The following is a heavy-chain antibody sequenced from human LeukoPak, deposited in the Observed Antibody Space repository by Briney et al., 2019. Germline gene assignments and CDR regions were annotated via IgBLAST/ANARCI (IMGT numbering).Heavy chain of an antibody. V-gene: IGHV1-18*01. CDR3: ARDYSGWYIRFDY. CDR1: GYTFRQYS. D-gene: IGHD6-19*01. J-gene: IGHJ4*02. CDR2: ISAFNGST. Sequence: ASVKLSCKASGYTFRQYSISWVRQAPGQGLEWMGWISAFNGSTNYAQKFQGRVTMTTDTSTSTTYMELRSLRSDDTAVYYCARDYSGWYIRFDYWGQGTLVTVSS.